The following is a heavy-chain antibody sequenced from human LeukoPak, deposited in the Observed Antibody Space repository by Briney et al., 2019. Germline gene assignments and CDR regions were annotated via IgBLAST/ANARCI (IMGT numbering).Heavy chain of an antibody. CDR1: GGSISSSSYY. D-gene: IGHD2-2*01. CDR3: ARGRSSAKDDAFDI. V-gene: IGHV4-39*07. J-gene: IGHJ3*02. Sequence: KPSETLSLTCTVSGGSISSSSYYWGWIRQPPGKGLEWIGSIYYSGSTYYNPSLKSRVTIAVDTSKNQFSLKLSSVTAADTAVYYCARGRSSAKDDAFDIWGQGTMVTVSS. CDR2: IYYSGST.